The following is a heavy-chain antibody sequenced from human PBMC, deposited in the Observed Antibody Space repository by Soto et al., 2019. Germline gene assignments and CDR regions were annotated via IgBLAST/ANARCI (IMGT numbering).Heavy chain of an antibody. CDR2: ISGSGGGT. CDR1: GFTFSSYA. CDR3: AKFGMATTKRSPPYYIDY. D-gene: IGHD1-1*01. Sequence: GGSLRLSCAASGFTFSSYAMSWVRQAPGKGLEWVSSISGSGGGTYYADSVKGRFTFSRDNSKNTLYLQMNSLRAEDTAVYYCAKFGMATTKRSPPYYIDYWGQGARVTVS. V-gene: IGHV3-23*01. J-gene: IGHJ4*02.